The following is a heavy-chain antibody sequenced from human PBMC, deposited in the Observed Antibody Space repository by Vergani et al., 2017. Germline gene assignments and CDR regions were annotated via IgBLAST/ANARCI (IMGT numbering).Heavy chain of an antibody. CDR1: GFTFSSYW. V-gene: IGHV3-7*01. D-gene: IGHD2-2*01. CDR3: ARVGQLPAAPEYFDY. CDR2: IKQDGSEK. Sequence: EVQLVESGGGLVQPGGSLRLSCAASGFTFSSYWMSWVRQAPGKGLERVANIKQDGSEKYYVDSVKGRFTISRDNAKNSLYLQMNSLRAEDTAVYYCARVGQLPAAPEYFDYWGQGTLVTVSS. J-gene: IGHJ4*02.